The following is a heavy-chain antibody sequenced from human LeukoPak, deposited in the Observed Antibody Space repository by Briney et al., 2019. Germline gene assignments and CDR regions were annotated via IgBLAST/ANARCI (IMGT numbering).Heavy chain of an antibody. CDR1: GFTFSSYS. CDR3: ARDQRVMIPY. V-gene: IGHV3-48*01. Sequence: GGSLRLSCAASGFTFSSYSMNWVRQAPGEGLEWVSYISSSSSTIYYADSVKGRFTISRDNAKNSLYLQMNSLRAEDTAVYYCARDQRVMIPYWGQGTLVTVSS. J-gene: IGHJ4*02. CDR2: ISSSSSTI. D-gene: IGHD3-16*01.